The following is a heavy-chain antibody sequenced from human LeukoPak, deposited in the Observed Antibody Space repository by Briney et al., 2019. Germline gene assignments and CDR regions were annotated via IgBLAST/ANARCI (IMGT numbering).Heavy chain of an antibody. D-gene: IGHD4-23*01. CDR1: GGSISSGDYY. Sequence: PSETLSLTCTVPGGSISSGDYYWSWIRQPPGKGLEWIGYIYYSGSTYYNPSLKSRVTISVDTSKNQFSLKLSSVTAADTAVYYCARTGDDYGGNGVDYWGQGTLVTVSS. CDR3: ARTGDDYGGNGVDY. V-gene: IGHV4-30-4*01. CDR2: IYYSGST. J-gene: IGHJ4*02.